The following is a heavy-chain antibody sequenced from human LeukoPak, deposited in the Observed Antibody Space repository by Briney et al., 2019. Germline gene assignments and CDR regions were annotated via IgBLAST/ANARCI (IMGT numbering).Heavy chain of an antibody. Sequence: PSETLSLTCTVSGGSISSGGYYWSWTRQHPGKGLEWIGYIYYSGSTYYNPSLKSRVTISVDTSKNQFSLKLSSVTAADTAVYYCARETDDVHYGGNSNWFDPWGQGTLVTVSS. V-gene: IGHV4-31*03. D-gene: IGHD4-23*01. CDR1: GGSISSGGYY. CDR2: IYYSGST. CDR3: ARETDDVHYGGNSNWFDP. J-gene: IGHJ5*02.